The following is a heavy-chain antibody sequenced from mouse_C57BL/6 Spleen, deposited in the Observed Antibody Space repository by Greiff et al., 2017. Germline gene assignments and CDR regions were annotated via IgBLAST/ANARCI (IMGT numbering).Heavy chain of an antibody. CDR3: ARSGGIYYDYVGPMDY. CDR2: INPSSGYT. Sequence: QVQLQQSGAVLAKPGASVKLSCKASGYTFISYWMHWVKQRPGQGLEWIGYINPSSGYTKYNQKFKDKDTLTADKSSSTAYMQLSSLTYEDSAVYYCARSGGIYYDYVGPMDYWGQGTSVTVSS. CDR1: GYTFISYW. V-gene: IGHV1-7*01. J-gene: IGHJ4*01. D-gene: IGHD2-4*01.